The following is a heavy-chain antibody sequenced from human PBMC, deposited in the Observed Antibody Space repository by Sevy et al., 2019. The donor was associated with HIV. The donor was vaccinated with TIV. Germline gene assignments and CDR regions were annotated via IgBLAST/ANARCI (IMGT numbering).Heavy chain of an antibody. D-gene: IGHD1-26*01. CDR1: GGTFSSYA. Sequence: ASVTVSCKASGGTFSSYAISWVRQAPGQGLEWMGGIIPIFGTANYAQKFQGRVTITADESTSTAYMELSSLRSEDTAVYYCARDSGSLVGATNWGQGTLVTVSS. CDR3: ARDSGSLVGATN. V-gene: IGHV1-69*13. J-gene: IGHJ4*02. CDR2: IIPIFGTA.